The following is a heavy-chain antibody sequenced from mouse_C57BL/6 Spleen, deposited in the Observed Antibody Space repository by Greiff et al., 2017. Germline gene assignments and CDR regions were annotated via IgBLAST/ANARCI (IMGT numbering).Heavy chain of an antibody. CDR1: GYTFTDYY. Sequence: QVQLQQSGAELVRPGASVKLSCKASGYTFTDYYINWAKQRPGQGLEWIARIYPGSGNTYYNEKFKGKATLTAEKSSSTAYMQLSSLTSEDSAVYFCARHYGSSLWYFDVWGTGTTVTVSS. V-gene: IGHV1-76*01. CDR2: IYPGSGNT. D-gene: IGHD1-1*01. J-gene: IGHJ1*03. CDR3: ARHYGSSLWYFDV.